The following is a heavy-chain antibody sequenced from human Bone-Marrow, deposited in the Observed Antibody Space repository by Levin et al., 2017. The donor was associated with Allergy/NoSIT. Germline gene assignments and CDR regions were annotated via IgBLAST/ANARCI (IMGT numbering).Heavy chain of an antibody. Sequence: GESLKISCKASGYTFTSYGISWVRQAPGQGLEWMGWISAYNGNTNYAQKLQGRVTMTTDTSTSTAYMELRSLRSDDTAVYYCARDRSSRYCSSTSCYHRYYYYGMDVWGQGTTVTVSS. J-gene: IGHJ6*02. D-gene: IGHD2-2*01. CDR3: ARDRSSRYCSSTSCYHRYYYYGMDV. V-gene: IGHV1-18*01. CDR2: ISAYNGNT. CDR1: GYTFTSYG.